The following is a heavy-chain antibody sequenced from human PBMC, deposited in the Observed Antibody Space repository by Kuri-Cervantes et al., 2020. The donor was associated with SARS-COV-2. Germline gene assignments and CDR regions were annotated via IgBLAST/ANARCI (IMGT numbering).Heavy chain of an antibody. D-gene: IGHD5-12*01. CDR1: AFTFNNYG. CDR3: AKGSRWSVASLIFDY. Sequence: GESLKISCAASAFTFNNYGMSWVRQAPGKGLEWVAIISYSGENTYYADSVKGRFTISRDNSKNTVYLQMNSLRAEDTAIYHCAKGSRWSVASLIFDYWGQGTLVTVSS. CDR2: ISYSGENT. V-gene: IGHV3-23*01. J-gene: IGHJ4*02.